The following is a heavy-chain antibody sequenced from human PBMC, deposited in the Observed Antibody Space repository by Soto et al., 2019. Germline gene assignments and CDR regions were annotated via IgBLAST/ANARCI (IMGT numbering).Heavy chain of an antibody. CDR3: ARGHSSSFGASARQYYFDY. D-gene: IGHD6-13*01. Sequence: SETLSLTCTVSGGSINSGNYYWSWIRQHPGKGLEWIGYIYYSGSTYYNPSLKSRVTISVDTSKNQFSLKLSSVTAADTAVYYCARGHSSSFGASARQYYFDYWGQGTLVTSPQ. CDR2: IYYSGST. CDR1: GGSINSGNYY. V-gene: IGHV4-31*03. J-gene: IGHJ4*02.